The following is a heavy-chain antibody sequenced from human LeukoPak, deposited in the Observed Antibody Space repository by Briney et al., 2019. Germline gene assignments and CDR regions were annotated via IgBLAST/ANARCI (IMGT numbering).Heavy chain of an antibody. CDR3: ARRPPWGSRGSYGMDV. J-gene: IGHJ6*02. Sequence: SETLSLTCAVYGGSFSGYYWSWIRQPPGKGLEWIGEINHSGSTNYNPSLKSRVTISVDTSMNQYSLKLSSVTAAGTAVYYCARRPPWGSRGSYGMDVWGQGTTVTVSS. CDR2: INHSGST. D-gene: IGHD3-16*01. V-gene: IGHV4-34*01. CDR1: GGSFSGYY.